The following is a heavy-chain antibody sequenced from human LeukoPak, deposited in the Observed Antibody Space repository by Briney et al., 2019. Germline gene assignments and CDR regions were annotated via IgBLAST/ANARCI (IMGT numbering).Heavy chain of an antibody. V-gene: IGHV1-24*01. Sequence: GALVKVSCKVSGYTLTKLSMHWVRQAPGKGLEWMGGFDPEDGETIYAQKFQGRVTMTEDTSTDTAYMELSSLRSDDTAVYYCARANRDRDYSSGWYWGQGTLVTVSS. CDR3: ARANRDRDYSSGWY. D-gene: IGHD6-19*01. CDR2: FDPEDGET. J-gene: IGHJ4*02. CDR1: GYTLTKLS.